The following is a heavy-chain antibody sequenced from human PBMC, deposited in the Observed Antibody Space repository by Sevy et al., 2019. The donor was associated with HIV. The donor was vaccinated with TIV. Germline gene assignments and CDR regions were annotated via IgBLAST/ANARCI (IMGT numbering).Heavy chain of an antibody. J-gene: IGHJ4*02. CDR1: GFSFSDYR. D-gene: IGHD3-10*01. V-gene: IGHV3-30*03. CDR3: VRDGGDEYGAGSYYGPFDY. CDR2: ISYDGRNNK. Sequence: GSLRLSCAASGFSFSDYRMHWVRQAPGKGLEWVAVISYDGRNNKYNADSVKGRFTISRDNAKNSLYLHMNSLRADDTAVYYCVRDGGDEYGAGSYYGPFDYCGRGTLVTVSS.